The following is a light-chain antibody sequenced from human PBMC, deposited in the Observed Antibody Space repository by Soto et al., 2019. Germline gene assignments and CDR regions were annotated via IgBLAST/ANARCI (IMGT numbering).Light chain of an antibody. CDR1: QSVSSY. CDR2: DAS. V-gene: IGKV3-11*01. CDR3: QQRSNWPPEGT. Sequence: EIVLTQSPATLSLSPGERATLSCRASQSVSSYLAWYQQKPGQAPRLLIYDASNRATGIPARFSGSGSGTDFTLTISSLEPEDFAVYYCQQRSNWPPEGTFGQGTLLAIK. J-gene: IGKJ5*01.